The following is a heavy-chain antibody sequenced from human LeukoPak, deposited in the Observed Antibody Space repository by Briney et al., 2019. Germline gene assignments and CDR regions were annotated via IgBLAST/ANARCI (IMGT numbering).Heavy chain of an antibody. D-gene: IGHD2-15*01. CDR3: AKDRDEELLACLDY. CDR1: GFTFSSYA. Sequence: GGSLRLSSAVSGFTFSSYAMSWVRQAPGKGLEWVSAISGSGGSTYYADSVKGRFTISRDNSKNTLYLQMNSLRAEDTAVYYCAKDRDEELLACLDYWGQGTLVTVSS. CDR2: ISGSGGST. J-gene: IGHJ4*02. V-gene: IGHV3-23*01.